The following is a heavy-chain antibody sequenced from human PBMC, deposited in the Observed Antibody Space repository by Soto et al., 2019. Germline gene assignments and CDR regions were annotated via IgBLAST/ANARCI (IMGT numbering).Heavy chain of an antibody. V-gene: IGHV4-31*03. CDR1: GGSISRGGYY. D-gene: IGHD2-15*01. CDR2: IYYSGST. J-gene: IGHJ6*03. CDR3: ARSVVVVAASPGYGVYYYYYYYMDV. Sequence: SETLSLPRTVSGGSISRGGYYWSRIRQHPGKGLEWVGYIYYSGSTYYNPSLKSRVTISVDTSKSQFSLKLSSVTAADTAVYYCARSVVVVAASPGYGVYYYYYYYMDVWGKGTTVTVSS.